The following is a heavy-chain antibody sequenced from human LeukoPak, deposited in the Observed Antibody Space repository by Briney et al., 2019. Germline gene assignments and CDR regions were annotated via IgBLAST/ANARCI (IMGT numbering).Heavy chain of an antibody. CDR1: GFTFSSYA. CDR3: ARGGTMYYGSGNFDY. V-gene: IGHV3-23*01. D-gene: IGHD3-10*01. Sequence: TGGSLRLSCAASGFTFSSYAMSWVRQAPGKGLEWVSAISASGSSTYYADSVKGRFTISRDNSKNTLYLQMNGLRAEDTAVYSCARGGTMYYGSGNFDYWGQGTLVTVSS. J-gene: IGHJ4*02. CDR2: ISASGSST.